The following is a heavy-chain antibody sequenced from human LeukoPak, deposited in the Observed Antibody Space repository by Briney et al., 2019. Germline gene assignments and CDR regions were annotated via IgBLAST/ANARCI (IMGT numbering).Heavy chain of an antibody. CDR2: ISYDGSNK. CDR3: VAVVYEDYFDY. CDR1: GFTFSSYG. Sequence: PGMSLRLSCAASGFTFSSYGMHWVRQAPGKGLEWVAVISYDGSNKYYADSVKGRFTISRDNSQNTLYLQMNSLRAEDTAVYYCVAVVYEDYFDYWGQGTLVTVSS. D-gene: IGHD2-8*02. J-gene: IGHJ4*02. V-gene: IGHV3-30*03.